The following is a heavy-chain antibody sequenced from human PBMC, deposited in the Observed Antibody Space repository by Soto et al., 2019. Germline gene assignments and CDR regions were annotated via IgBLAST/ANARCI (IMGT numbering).Heavy chain of an antibody. CDR1: GGSLTGYY. D-gene: IGHD5-12*01. Sequence: QVQLQQWGAGLLKPSETLSLTCAVNGGSLTGYYWSWIRQPPGKGLEWIGEIKDGGSTNYSPSLRGRATISADTPNHQFSLKLHSVTAADTAVYYCARGQEGIVATHWDQGALVTVSS. CDR2: IKDGGST. V-gene: IGHV4-34*01. J-gene: IGHJ4*02. CDR3: ARGQEGIVATH.